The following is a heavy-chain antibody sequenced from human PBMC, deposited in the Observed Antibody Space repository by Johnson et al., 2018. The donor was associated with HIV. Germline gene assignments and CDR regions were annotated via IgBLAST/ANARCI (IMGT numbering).Heavy chain of an antibody. V-gene: IGHV3-74*03. J-gene: IGHJ3*02. Sequence: VQLVESGGGLVKPGRSLRLSCAASGFTFSSYGMHWVRQAPGKGLVWVARIYSDGSDTAYADSVKGRFTISRDNAKNSLYLQMNSLRAEDTALYYCAREKDIVGGAFDIWGQGTMVTVSS. CDR3: AREKDIVGGAFDI. CDR1: GFTFSSYG. CDR2: IYSDGSDT. D-gene: IGHD5-12*01.